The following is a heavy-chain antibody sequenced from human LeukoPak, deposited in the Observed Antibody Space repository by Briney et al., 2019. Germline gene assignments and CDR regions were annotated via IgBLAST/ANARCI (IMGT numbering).Heavy chain of an antibody. J-gene: IGHJ4*02. CDR2: INGHGDNP. Sequence: GGSLRLSCAASGYIFSDHGMTWVRQTPGKGLQWVSTINGHGDNPSYAETAKGRFTVYRDNSKNTVYLQMNRLRAEDTAIYYCAKVSICYGCYFDYWGPGIPVTVSS. D-gene: IGHD3-10*02. V-gene: IGHV3-23*01. CDR1: GYIFSDHG. CDR3: AKVSICYGCYFDY.